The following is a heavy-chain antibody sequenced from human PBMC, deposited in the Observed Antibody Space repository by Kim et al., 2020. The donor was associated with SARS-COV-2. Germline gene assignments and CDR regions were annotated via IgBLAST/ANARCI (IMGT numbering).Heavy chain of an antibody. Sequence: SETLSLTCTVSDGSVSNSDYYWGWIRQPPGKGLEWITSISYRGSTYYNPSLKSRVTISVDTSKKSFSLSLRSVTAADTATYYCARQRYSGTYGTLEFDF. CDR1: DGSVSNSDYY. CDR3: ARQRYSGTYGTLEFDF. V-gene: IGHV4-39*01. D-gene: IGHD1-26*01. J-gene: IGHJ4*01. CDR2: ISYRGST.